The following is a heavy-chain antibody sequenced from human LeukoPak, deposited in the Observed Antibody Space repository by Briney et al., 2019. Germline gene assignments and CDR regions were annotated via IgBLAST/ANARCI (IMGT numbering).Heavy chain of an antibody. CDR3: AKGKSQGLRYFDWLLDY. CDR1: GFTFSSYA. D-gene: IGHD3-9*01. J-gene: IGHJ4*02. CDR2: ISGSGGST. Sequence: GGSLRLSCAASGFTFSSYAMSWVRQAPGKGLEWVSAISGSGGSTYYADSVKGRFTISRDNSKNTLYLQMNSLRAEDTAVYYCAKGKSQGLRYFDWLLDYWGQGTLVTVSS. V-gene: IGHV3-23*01.